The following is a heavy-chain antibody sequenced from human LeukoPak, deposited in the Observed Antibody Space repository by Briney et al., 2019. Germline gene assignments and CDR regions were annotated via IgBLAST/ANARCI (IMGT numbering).Heavy chain of an antibody. Sequence: GGSLRLSCAAPGLTFSDYAFNWVRRAPGKGLEWVAVISSDGGNKFYADSVKGRFTVSRDNSKNTLYLQMRSLRVEDTAVYYCARDNDPDYSSSPGWFDSWGQGTLVTVSS. CDR3: ARDNDPDYSSSPGWFDS. D-gene: IGHD6-6*01. J-gene: IGHJ5*01. CDR1: GLTFSDYA. CDR2: ISSDGGNK. V-gene: IGHV3-30-3*01.